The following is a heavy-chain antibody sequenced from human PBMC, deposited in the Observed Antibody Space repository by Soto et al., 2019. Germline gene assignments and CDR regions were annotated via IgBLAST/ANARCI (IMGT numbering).Heavy chain of an antibody. J-gene: IGHJ6*02. V-gene: IGHV3-48*02. CDR3: ARDKGVTDRYYGMDV. D-gene: IGHD4-4*01. CDR2: ISSSSSTI. CDR1: GFTFSSYS. Sequence: EVQLVESGGGLVQPGGSLRLSCAASGFTFSSYSMNWVRQAPGKGLEWVSYISSSSSTIYYADSVKGRFTISRDNAKDSLYLQMNSLRDEDTAVYYCARDKGVTDRYYGMDVWGQGTTVTVSS.